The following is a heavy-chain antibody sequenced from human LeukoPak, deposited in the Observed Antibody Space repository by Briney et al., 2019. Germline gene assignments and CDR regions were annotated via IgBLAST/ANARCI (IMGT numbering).Heavy chain of an antibody. CDR2: IFPGDSDT. CDR3: ARGPLHALNWLAP. V-gene: IGHV5-51*01. J-gene: IGHJ5*02. CDR1: GDRFTSYW. Sequence: GESLKISCKGYGDRFTSYWVAWVRQMPGKGLEWMGIIFPGDSDTRYSPSIQGQVTISVGRSISAAYLQWSSLKASDTAIYYCARGPLHALNWLAPWGEGTLVTVSS.